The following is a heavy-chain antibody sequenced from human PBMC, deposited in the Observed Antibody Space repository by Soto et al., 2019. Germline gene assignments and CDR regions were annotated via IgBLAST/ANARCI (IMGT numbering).Heavy chain of an antibody. D-gene: IGHD2-2*01. Sequence: ASVKVSCKTSGYTFSNYGITWVRQAPGQPLEWLGWISLYSDGTNYAQKFQGRVSMTTDTSTTTAYMELRSLRSDDTAVYYCARVVPGSEAWFGPWGHGTLVTDSS. CDR3: ARVVPGSEAWFGP. V-gene: IGHV1-18*01. CDR1: GYTFSNYG. J-gene: IGHJ5*02. CDR2: ISLYSDGT.